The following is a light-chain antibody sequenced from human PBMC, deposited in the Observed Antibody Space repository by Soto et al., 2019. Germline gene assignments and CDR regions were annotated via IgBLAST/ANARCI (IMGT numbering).Light chain of an antibody. CDR1: SSNIGTNT. Sequence: QAVVTQPPSASGTPGQRVTISCSGSSSNIGTNTVHWYQHVPGTAPKLLIHSNDQRPSGVPDRFSGSKSGTSASLAISGLQSDDETDYFCAAWDDSLDGVVFGGGTQLTVL. V-gene: IGLV1-44*01. CDR2: SND. J-gene: IGLJ7*01. CDR3: AAWDDSLDGVV.